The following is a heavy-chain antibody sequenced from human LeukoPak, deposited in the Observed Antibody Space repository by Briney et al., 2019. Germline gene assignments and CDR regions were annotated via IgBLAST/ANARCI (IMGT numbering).Heavy chain of an antibody. Sequence: PSETLSLTCTVSGYSISSGYYWGWIRQPPGKGLEWTGSIDHSGSTYYNPSLKSRITISVDTSKNQFSLKLSSVTAADTAVYYCARVPYYYYYYMDVWGKGTTVTVSS. CDR1: GYSISSGYY. V-gene: IGHV4-38-2*02. CDR3: ARVPYYYYYYMDV. J-gene: IGHJ6*03. CDR2: IDHSGST.